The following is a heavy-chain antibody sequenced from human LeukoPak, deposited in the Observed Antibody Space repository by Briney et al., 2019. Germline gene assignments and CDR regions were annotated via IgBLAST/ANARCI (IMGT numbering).Heavy chain of an antibody. J-gene: IGHJ4*02. Sequence: ASVKVSCKVSGYTLTELSMHWVRQAPGKGLEWMGGFDPEDGETIYAQKFQGRVTMTGDTSTDTAYMELSSLRSEDTAVYYCAITPGLGATNSDYWGQGTLVTVSS. CDR3: AITPGLGATNSDY. CDR2: FDPEDGET. CDR1: GYTLTELS. V-gene: IGHV1-24*01. D-gene: IGHD1-26*01.